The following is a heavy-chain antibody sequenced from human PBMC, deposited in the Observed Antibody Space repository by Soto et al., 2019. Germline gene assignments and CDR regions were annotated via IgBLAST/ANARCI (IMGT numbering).Heavy chain of an antibody. Sequence: SVKVSCKAAGCTFSSYAISWVRQAPGQGLEWMGGIIPIFGTANYAQKFQGRVTITADESTSTAYMELSSLRSEDTAVYYCARDHCSGGSCYSGWYYFEYWGQGTLVIVSS. CDR2: IIPIFGTA. CDR3: ARDHCSGGSCYSGWYYFEY. CDR1: GCTFSSYA. D-gene: IGHD2-15*01. V-gene: IGHV1-69*13. J-gene: IGHJ4*02.